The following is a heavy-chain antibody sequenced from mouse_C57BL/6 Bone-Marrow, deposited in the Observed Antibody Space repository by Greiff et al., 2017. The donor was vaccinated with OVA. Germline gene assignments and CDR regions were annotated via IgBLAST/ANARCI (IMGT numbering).Heavy chain of an antibody. D-gene: IGHD4-1*01. Sequence: DVMLVESGGGLVKPGGSLKLSCAASGFTFSDYGMHWVRQAPEKGLEWVAYISSGSSTIYYADTVKGRFTISRDNAKNTLFLQMTSLRSEDTAMYYCARHWDSAWFAYWGQGTLVTVSA. CDR2: ISSGSSTI. V-gene: IGHV5-17*01. CDR1: GFTFSDYG. J-gene: IGHJ3*01. CDR3: ARHWDSAWFAY.